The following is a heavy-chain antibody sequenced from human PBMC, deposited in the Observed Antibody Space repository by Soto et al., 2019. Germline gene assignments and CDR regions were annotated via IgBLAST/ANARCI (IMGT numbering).Heavy chain of an antibody. J-gene: IGHJ4*02. Sequence: QVQLVQSGAEVKKPGSSVKVSCEAPGGTFDHAAITWVRQAPGQGLEWVGGINPMCNSTHYAQKLQGRVTITADAVTSTAFMELRGLTSDDTAVYYCARQIFAADYWGQGTLIVVSS. V-gene: IGHV1-69*01. CDR1: GGTFDHAA. CDR2: INPMCNST. D-gene: IGHD3-9*01. CDR3: ARQIFAADY.